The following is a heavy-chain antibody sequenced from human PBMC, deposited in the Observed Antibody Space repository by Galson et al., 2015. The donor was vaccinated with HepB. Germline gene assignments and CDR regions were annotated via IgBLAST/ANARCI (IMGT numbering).Heavy chain of an antibody. CDR3: ARDGTFYYYGSGSYSYYYYGMDV. V-gene: IGHV1-46*04. D-gene: IGHD3-10*01. CDR2: INPSGGST. J-gene: IGHJ6*02. CDR1: GYTFTSYY. Sequence: SVKVSCKASGYTFTSYYMHWVRQAPGQGLEWMGIINPSGGSTSYTQKLQGRVTMTRDTSTSTVYMGLSSLRSEDTAVYYCARDGTFYYYGSGSYSYYYYGMDVWGQGTTVTVSS.